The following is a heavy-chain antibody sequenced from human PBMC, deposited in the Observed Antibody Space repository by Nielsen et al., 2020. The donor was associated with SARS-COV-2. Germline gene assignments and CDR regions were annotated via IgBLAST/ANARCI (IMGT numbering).Heavy chain of an antibody. J-gene: IGHJ5*02. Sequence: SVKVSCKASGGTFSSYAISWVRQAPGQGLEWMGRIIPILGIANYAQKFQGRVTITADKSTSTAYMELSSLRSEDTAVYYCARDGYRRRAAAGTFDPWGQGTLVTVSS. V-gene: IGHV1-69*04. CDR3: ARDGYRRRAAAGTFDP. CDR2: IIPILGIA. D-gene: IGHD6-13*01. CDR1: GGTFSSYA.